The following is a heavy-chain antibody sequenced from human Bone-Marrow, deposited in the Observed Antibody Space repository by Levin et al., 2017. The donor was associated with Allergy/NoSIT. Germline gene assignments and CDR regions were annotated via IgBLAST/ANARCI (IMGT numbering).Heavy chain of an antibody. D-gene: IGHD1-14*01. CDR2: INNSGGT. J-gene: IGHJ4*02. CDR1: GGSFSGHY. Sequence: PSETLSLTCAVYGGSFSGHYWSWVRQPPGKGLEWIGEINNSGGTNYNPSLKSRVTISLDTPKNQFSLQLGSVTAADTAVYYCATRNRRSLSTRFDYWGQGTLVTVSS. CDR3: ATRNRRSLSTRFDY. V-gene: IGHV4-34*01.